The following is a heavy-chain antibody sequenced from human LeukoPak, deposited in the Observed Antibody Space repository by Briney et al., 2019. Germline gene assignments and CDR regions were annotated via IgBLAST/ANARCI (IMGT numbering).Heavy chain of an antibody. CDR2: IKQDGSEK. CDR3: AKDRTGYSSSWLDY. Sequence: GGSLRLSCAASGFTFSSYWMSWVRQAPGKGLEWVANIKQDGSEKYVDSVKGRFTISRDNAKNSLYLQMNSLRAEDTAVYYCAKDRTGYSSSWLDYWGQGTLVTVSS. CDR1: GFTFSSYW. D-gene: IGHD6-13*01. V-gene: IGHV3-7*01. J-gene: IGHJ4*02.